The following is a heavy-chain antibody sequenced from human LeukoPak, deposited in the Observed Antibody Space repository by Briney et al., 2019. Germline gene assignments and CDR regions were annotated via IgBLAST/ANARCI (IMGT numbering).Heavy chain of an antibody. Sequence: APVKASCKASGYTFTSYGISWVRQAPGQGLEWRGWISAYNGNTNYAQKLQGRVTMTTDTSTSTAYMELRSLRSDDPAVYYCARLGHTVLMVYARGPIGGMDVWGQGTTVTVSS. V-gene: IGHV1-18*01. CDR3: ARLGHTVLMVYARGPIGGMDV. D-gene: IGHD2-8*01. J-gene: IGHJ6*02. CDR2: ISAYNGNT. CDR1: GYTFTSYG.